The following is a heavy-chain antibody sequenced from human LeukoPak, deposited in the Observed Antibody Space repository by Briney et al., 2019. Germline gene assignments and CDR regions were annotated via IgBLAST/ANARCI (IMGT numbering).Heavy chain of an antibody. CDR3: ARVTPYFPSGPPVRVNWFDP. CDR1: GGSINSYY. Sequence: PSETLSLTCTVSGGSINSYYWSWIRQPPGKGLEWIGYIYYSGSTNYNPSLKSRVTISVDTSKNQFSLRLSSVTAADTAVYYCARVTPYFPSGPPVRVNWFDPWGQGTLVTVSS. V-gene: IGHV4-59*01. J-gene: IGHJ5*02. D-gene: IGHD2/OR15-2a*01. CDR2: IYYSGST.